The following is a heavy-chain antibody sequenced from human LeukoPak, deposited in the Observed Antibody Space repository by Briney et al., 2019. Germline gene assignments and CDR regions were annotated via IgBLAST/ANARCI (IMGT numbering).Heavy chain of an antibody. CDR1: GFTFDDYA. CDR2: ISWNSGSI. CDR3: AKGYSGYDSHFDY. J-gene: IGHJ4*02. Sequence: GGSLRLSCAASGFTFDDYAMHGVRQAPGKGLEWASGISWNSGSIGYADSVKGRFTISRDNVKNSPYLQMNSLRAEDTALYYCAKGYSGYDSHFDYWGQGTLVTVSS. V-gene: IGHV3-9*01. D-gene: IGHD5-12*01.